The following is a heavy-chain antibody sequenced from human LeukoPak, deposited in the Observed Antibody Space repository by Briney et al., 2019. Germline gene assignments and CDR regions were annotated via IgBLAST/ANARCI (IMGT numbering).Heavy chain of an antibody. Sequence: ASVKVSCKASGGTFSSYAISWVRQAPGQGLEWMGGIIPIFGTANYAQKFQGRVTITADESTSTAYMELSSLRSEDTAVYYCARDFCSTSCNLGYWGQGTLVTVSS. V-gene: IGHV1-69*13. CDR2: IIPIFGTA. J-gene: IGHJ4*02. CDR3: ARDFCSTSCNLGY. D-gene: IGHD2-2*01. CDR1: GGTFSSYA.